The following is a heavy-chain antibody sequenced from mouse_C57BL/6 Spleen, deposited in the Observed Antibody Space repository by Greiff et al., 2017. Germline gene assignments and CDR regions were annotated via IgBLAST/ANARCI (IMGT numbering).Heavy chain of an antibody. CDR1: GYAFTNYL. D-gene: IGHD1-1*01. CDR3: ARSYYGSSGGAMDY. CDR2: INPGSGGT. V-gene: IGHV1-54*01. J-gene: IGHJ4*01. Sequence: VQLQQSGAELVRPGTSVKVSCKASGYAFTNYLIEWVKQRPGQGLEWIGVINPGSGGTNYNEKFKGKATLTADKSSSTAYMQLSSLTSEDSAVYFCARSYYGSSGGAMDYWGQGTSVTVSS.